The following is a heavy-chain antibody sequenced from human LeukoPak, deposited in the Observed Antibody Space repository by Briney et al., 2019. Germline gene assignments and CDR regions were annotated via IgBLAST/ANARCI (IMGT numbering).Heavy chain of an antibody. V-gene: IGHV1-8*01. CDR3: ARGPPNWGYDY. CDR2: MSPNSGDT. J-gene: IGHJ4*02. Sequence: ASVKVSYKASGGTFTSYDFNWVRQATGQRPEWMGWMSPNSGDTGYAQKFQDRVTMTRNTSISTAYMELSSLRSDDTAVYYCARGPPNWGYDYWGPGTLVTVSS. CDR1: GGTFTSYD. D-gene: IGHD7-27*01.